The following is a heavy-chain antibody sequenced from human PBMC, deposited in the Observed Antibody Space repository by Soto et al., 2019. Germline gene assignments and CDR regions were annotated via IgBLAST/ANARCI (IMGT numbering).Heavy chain of an antibody. J-gene: IGHJ4*02. CDR2: INAGNGNT. CDR3: ARAVAVPADFDY. Sequence: ASVKVSCKASGYTFTGYAMHWVRQAPGQRLEWMGWINAGNGNTKYSQKNQGRVTITRDTSASTAYIELSSLRSEDTAVYYCARAVAVPADFDYWGQGTLVTVSS. V-gene: IGHV1-3*01. CDR1: GYTFTGYA. D-gene: IGHD6-19*01.